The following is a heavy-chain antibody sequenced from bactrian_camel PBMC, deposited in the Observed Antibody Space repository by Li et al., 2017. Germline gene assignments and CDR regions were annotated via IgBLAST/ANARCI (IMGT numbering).Heavy chain of an antibody. CDR1: GAIEGTNC. Sequence: QLVESGGGSVQAGESLRLSCEVSGAIEGTNCIGWFRQYPGKEREGVATIYTGRSSTAYADSVKGRFTISQDNAKNTVYLQMNSLKPEDTAMYYCASSLPPCSKLVASGYKYWGQGTQVTVS. J-gene: IGHJ4*01. CDR3: ASSLPPCSKLVASGYKY. CDR2: IYTGRSST. V-gene: IGHV3S54*01. D-gene: IGHD7*01.